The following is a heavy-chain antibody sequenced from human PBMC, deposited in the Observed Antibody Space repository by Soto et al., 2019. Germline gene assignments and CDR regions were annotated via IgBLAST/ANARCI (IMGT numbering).Heavy chain of an antibody. Sequence: QVQLVQSGAEMKKPGSSVKVSCQSSGGTFNTYAMNWVRQAPGQGPEWMGDIYPMFGAANYAPKFQGRVTITADESTGTSYMQLSSVTSEDTALYFCAREGQVHTPAVVYGGQGTLVTVSS. D-gene: IGHD3-10*01. CDR2: IYPMFGAA. V-gene: IGHV1-69*19. CDR1: GGTFNTYA. J-gene: IGHJ4*02. CDR3: AREGQVHTPAVVY.